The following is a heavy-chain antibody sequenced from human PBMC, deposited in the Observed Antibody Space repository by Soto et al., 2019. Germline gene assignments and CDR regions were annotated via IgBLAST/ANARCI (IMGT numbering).Heavy chain of an antibody. CDR1: GGSISSYY. D-gene: IGHD2-15*01. CDR2: IYYSGST. CDR3: ARHKPTLPINSYYFDY. V-gene: IGHV4-59*08. Sequence: PSETLSLTCTVSGGSISSYYWSWIRQPPGKGLEWIGYIYYSGSTNYNPSLKSRVTISVDTSKNQFSLKLSSVTAADTAVYYCARHKPTLPINSYYFDYWGQGTLVTVSS. J-gene: IGHJ4*02.